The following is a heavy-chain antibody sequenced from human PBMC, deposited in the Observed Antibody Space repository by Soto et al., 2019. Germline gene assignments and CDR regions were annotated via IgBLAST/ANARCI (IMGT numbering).Heavy chain of an antibody. CDR3: ARENLRWFDP. CDR1: GGSISSYY. V-gene: IGHV4-59*01. Sequence: PSETLSLTCTVSGGSISSYYWSWIRQPPGKGPEWIGYIYYSGTTSYNPSLKSRVTISIDTSKNQLSLKLTSVTAADTAVYYCARENLRWFDPWGQGTLVTVSS. J-gene: IGHJ5*02. CDR2: IYYSGTT.